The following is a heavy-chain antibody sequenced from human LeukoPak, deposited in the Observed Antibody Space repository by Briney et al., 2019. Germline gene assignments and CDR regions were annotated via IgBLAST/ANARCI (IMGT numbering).Heavy chain of an antibody. D-gene: IGHD5-12*01. V-gene: IGHV3-23*01. CDR3: AKDTGSGYDYFSYYFDF. J-gene: IGHJ4*02. Sequence: GGSLRLSCAASGFTFSSYGMSWVRQAPGKGLEWVSIISGTAFSTYYADSVRGRFTISRDNSKNTLYLQMNSLRAEDTAVYYCAKDTGSGYDYFSYYFDFWGQGTLVAVSS. CDR1: GFTFSSYG. CDR2: ISGTAFST.